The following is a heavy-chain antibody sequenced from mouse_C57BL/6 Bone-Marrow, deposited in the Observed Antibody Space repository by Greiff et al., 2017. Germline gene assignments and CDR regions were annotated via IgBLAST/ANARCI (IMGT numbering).Heavy chain of an antibody. CDR2: IRSKSNNYAT. J-gene: IGHJ3*01. CDR1: GFSFTTYA. Sequence: EVQGVESGGGLVQPKGSLKLSCAASGFSFTTYAMNWVRQAPGKGLEWVARIRSKSNNYATYYADSVKDRFTISRDDSESMLYLKMNNLKTEDTAMYYCVRHEDDYDGFAYWGQGTLVTVSA. CDR3: VRHEDDYDGFAY. D-gene: IGHD2-4*01. V-gene: IGHV10-1*01.